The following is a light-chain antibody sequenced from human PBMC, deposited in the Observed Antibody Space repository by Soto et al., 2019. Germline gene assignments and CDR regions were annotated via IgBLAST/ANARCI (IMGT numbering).Light chain of an antibody. CDR3: QQYSSYSPYT. CDR2: AAS. Sequence: DIQMTQSPSSLSASVGDRVTITCRASQSISSYLNWYQQKPGKAPKLLIYAASSLQSGVPSRFSGSGSGTDFTLAISRLQPDDFAIYYCQQYSSYSPYTFGQGTKVDIK. CDR1: QSISSY. V-gene: IGKV1-39*01. J-gene: IGKJ2*01.